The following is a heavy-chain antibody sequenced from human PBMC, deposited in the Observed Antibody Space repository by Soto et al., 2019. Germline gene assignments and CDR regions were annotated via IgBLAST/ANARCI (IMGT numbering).Heavy chain of an antibody. CDR2: VKSKSHGGAA. V-gene: IGHV3-15*07. CDR1: GFTFTDAW. Sequence: EVQLVESGGGLVKPGGSLRLSCTASGFTFTDAWMNWVRQAPGKGLEWVGRVKSKSHGGAADYAAPVKGRFTISRDDSETTLYLQMNSLKTEDSAVYYCTYFLAGIYLFDFWGQGTLVTVSS. J-gene: IGHJ4*02. CDR3: TYFLAGIYLFDF. D-gene: IGHD3-10*01.